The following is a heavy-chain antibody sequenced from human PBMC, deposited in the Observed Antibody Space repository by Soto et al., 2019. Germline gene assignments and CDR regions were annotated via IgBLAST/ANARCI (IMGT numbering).Heavy chain of an antibody. CDR2: IWYDGSNK. D-gene: IGHD2-15*01. V-gene: IGHV3-33*08. CDR3: ARVDCTGAYCYSWPFNYGVDV. J-gene: IGHJ6*02. Sequence: VGSLRLSCTTSGCTFNNYGMHWVRQAPGKGLEWVAIIWYDGSNKYYADSVKGRFTISRDNSKNTLYLQMNSLRAEDTALYYCARVDCTGAYCYSWPFNYGVDVWGQGTTVTVSS. CDR1: GCTFNNYG.